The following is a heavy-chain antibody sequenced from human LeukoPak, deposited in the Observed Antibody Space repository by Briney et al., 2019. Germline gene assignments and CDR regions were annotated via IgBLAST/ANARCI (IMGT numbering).Heavy chain of an antibody. D-gene: IGHD5-24*01. CDR3: AKASGEMSGSLDC. J-gene: IGHJ4*02. V-gene: IGHV3-33*06. Sequence: GASLRLSCAASGFTFSSYGMHWVRQAPGKGLERVAVIWYDGSNKYYADSVRGRFTISRDNSKNTLYLQMNSLRAEDTAVYYCAKASGEMSGSLDCWGQGSLVTVSS. CDR2: IWYDGSNK. CDR1: GFTFSSYG.